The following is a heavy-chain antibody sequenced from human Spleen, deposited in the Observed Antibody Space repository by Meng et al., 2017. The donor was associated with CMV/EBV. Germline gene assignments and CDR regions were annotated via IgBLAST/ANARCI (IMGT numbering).Heavy chain of an antibody. V-gene: IGHV4-34*01. CDR2: INHSGST. Sequence: VQLQRWGAGLLEPAETLSLTCSGYGGSFSCYYWSWIRQPPGKGLEWIGEINHSGSTNYNPSLKSRVTISVDTSKNQFSLKLSSVTAADTAVYYCARDSWFQEGFDYWGQGTLVTVSS. CDR3: ARDSWFQEGFDY. D-gene: IGHD6-13*01. J-gene: IGHJ4*02. CDR1: GGSFSCYY.